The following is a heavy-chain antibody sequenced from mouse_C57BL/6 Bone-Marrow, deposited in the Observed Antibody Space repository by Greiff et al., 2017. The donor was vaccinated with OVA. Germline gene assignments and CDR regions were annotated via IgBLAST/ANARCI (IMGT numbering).Heavy chain of an antibody. J-gene: IGHJ1*03. Sequence: EVQLKESGAELVRPGASVKLSCTASGFNIKDDYMHWVKQRPEQGLEWIGWIDPENGDTEYASKFQGKATITADTSSNTAYLQLSSLTSEDTAVYYCTTDYYGYWYFDVWGTGTTVTVSS. CDR1: GFNIKDDY. D-gene: IGHD1-1*01. CDR2: IDPENGDT. CDR3: TTDYYGYWYFDV. V-gene: IGHV14-4*01.